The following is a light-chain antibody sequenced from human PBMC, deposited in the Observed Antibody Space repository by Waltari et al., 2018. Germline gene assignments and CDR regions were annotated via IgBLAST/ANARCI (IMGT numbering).Light chain of an antibody. CDR1: QRVLFGFNTVNY. V-gene: IGKV4-1*01. CDR2: WAS. J-gene: IGKJ1*01. CDR3: QQYYCSPWT. Sequence: DVVMTQSPDSLSVSLGERATIYCKSSQRVLFGFNTVNYLVWFQQKPEQTPKLPIYWASTLEAGVPDRFTGNGSGSDFTLTITSLQVEDVAVYYCQQYYCSPWTFGRGTRVEV.